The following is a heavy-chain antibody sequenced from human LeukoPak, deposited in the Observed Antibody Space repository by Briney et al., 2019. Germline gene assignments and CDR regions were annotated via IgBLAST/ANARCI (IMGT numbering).Heavy chain of an antibody. V-gene: IGHV4-4*07. CDR1: GGSISCYY. CDR2: IYTSGST. D-gene: IGHD5-18*01. CDR3: GRDHSGDTALAPIDY. Sequence: KPSETLSLTCTVSGGSISCYYWRLIRQPAGKGLEWIGRIYTSGSTNYNPSLKSRVTISVDKSKNQFSLKLSSVTAADTAVYYCGRDHSGDTALAPIDYWGQGTLVTVSS. J-gene: IGHJ4*02.